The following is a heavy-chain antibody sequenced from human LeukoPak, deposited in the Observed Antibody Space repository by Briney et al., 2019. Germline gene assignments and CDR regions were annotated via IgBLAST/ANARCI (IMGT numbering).Heavy chain of an antibody. J-gene: IGHJ4*02. CDR3: TTDLGDYGDYVRC. CDR2: IKSDGGAT. D-gene: IGHD4-17*01. Sequence: GGSLRLSCAASGFIFSKAWMSWVRQAPGKGLEWVGRIKSDGGATDYAAPVQGRFTISRDDSKNTFFLQMNSLKAEDTAVYYCTTDLGDYGDYVRCWGQGTLVTVSS. V-gene: IGHV3-15*01. CDR1: GFIFSKAW.